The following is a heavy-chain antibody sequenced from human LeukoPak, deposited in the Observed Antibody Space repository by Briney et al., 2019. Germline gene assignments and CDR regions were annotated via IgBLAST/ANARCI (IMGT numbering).Heavy chain of an antibody. J-gene: IGHJ4*02. CDR2: MSGSGGST. D-gene: IGHD6-13*01. V-gene: IGHV3-23*01. Sequence: GGSLRLSCAAPGFTFSSYAVSWVRQAPGEGLEWVSAMSGSGGSTYYADSVKGRFTISRDNSKNTLYLQMNSLRAEDTAVYYCAKSSWSNPFFDYWGQGTLVTVSS. CDR3: AKSSWSNPFFDY. CDR1: GFTFSSYA.